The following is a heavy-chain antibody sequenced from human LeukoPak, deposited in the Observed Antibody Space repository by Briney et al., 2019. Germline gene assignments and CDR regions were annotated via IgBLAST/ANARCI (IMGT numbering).Heavy chain of an antibody. CDR2: ISSSSSTI. J-gene: IGHJ4*02. CDR3: ARDKVYSSGWYVGEGVAFDY. V-gene: IGHV3-48*01. CDR1: GFTFSSYA. D-gene: IGHD6-19*01. Sequence: PGGSLRLSCAASGFTFSSYAMSWVRQAPGKGLEWVSYISSSSSTIYYADSVKGRFTISRDNAKNSLYLQMNSLRAEDTAVYYCARDKVYSSGWYVGEGVAFDYWGRGTLVTVSS.